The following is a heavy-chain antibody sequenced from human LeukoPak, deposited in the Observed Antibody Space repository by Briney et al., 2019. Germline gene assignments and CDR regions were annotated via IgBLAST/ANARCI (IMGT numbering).Heavy chain of an antibody. CDR1: GFTLSSYN. D-gene: IGHD5-18*01. J-gene: IGHJ4*02. Sequence: PGGSLRLSCVASGFTLSSYNMNWVRQAPGKGLEWLSYISPSSSIIYYADSVKGRFTSSRDNAKNLLYLQMNSLRDEDTAVYYCARDCGYSYANDCWGQGTLVTVSS. V-gene: IGHV3-48*02. CDR2: ISPSSSII. CDR3: ARDCGYSYANDC.